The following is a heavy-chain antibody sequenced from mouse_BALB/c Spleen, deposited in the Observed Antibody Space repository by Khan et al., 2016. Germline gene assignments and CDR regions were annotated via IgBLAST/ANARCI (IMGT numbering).Heavy chain of an antibody. D-gene: IGHD2-4*01. CDR2: INPSSGYT. V-gene: IGHV1-4*01. Sequence: QVRLQQSGAELARPGASVKMSCKASGYTFTSYTMHWVTQRPGQGLEWIGYINPSSGYTNYNQKFKDKATLTADKSSSTAYMQLSSLTSEDSAVYYCAIYYDYFDYWGQGTTLPVAS. CDR1: GYTFTSYT. J-gene: IGHJ2*01. CDR3: AIYYDYFDY.